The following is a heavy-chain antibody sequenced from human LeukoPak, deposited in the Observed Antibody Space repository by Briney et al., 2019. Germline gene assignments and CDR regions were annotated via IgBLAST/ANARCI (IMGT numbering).Heavy chain of an antibody. D-gene: IGHD3-10*01. CDR1: GFTFSSYA. CDR2: ISGSGGST. CDR3: AKSRGSGLFDY. V-gene: IGHV3-23*01. J-gene: IGHJ4*02. Sequence: GGSLRLSCAASGFTFSSYAMSWVRQAPGKGLQWVSGISGSGGSTYYADSVKGRFTISRDNSKNTLYVHMNSLRADDTAVYYCAKSRGSGLFDYWGQGTLVTVAS.